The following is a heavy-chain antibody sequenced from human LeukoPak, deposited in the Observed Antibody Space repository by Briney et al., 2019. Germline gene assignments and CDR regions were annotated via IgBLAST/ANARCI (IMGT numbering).Heavy chain of an antibody. CDR2: IIPIFGTA. D-gene: IGHD1-7*01. CDR1: GGTFSSYA. J-gene: IGHJ3*02. V-gene: IGHV1-69*13. Sequence: GASVKVSCKASGGTFSSYAISWVRQAPGQGLKWMGGIIPIFGTAHYAQKLQGRDTNTADESTNTADMAPSSLRSEDTAVYYCARGSELHYAFDIWGQGTMVTVSS. CDR3: ARGSELHYAFDI.